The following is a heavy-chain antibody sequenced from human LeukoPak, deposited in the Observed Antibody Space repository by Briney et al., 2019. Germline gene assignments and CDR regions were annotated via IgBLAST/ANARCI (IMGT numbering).Heavy chain of an antibody. CDR2: IYYSGST. V-gene: IGHV4-39*07. J-gene: IGHJ6*03. Sequence: SETLSLTCTVSGGSISSSSYYWGWIRQPPGKGLEWIGSIYYSGSTYYNPSLKSRVTISVDTSKSQFSLKLSSVTAADTAVYYCARNPTHPTVTRVHYYYYMDVWGKGTTVTVSS. D-gene: IGHD4-11*01. CDR1: GGSISSSSYY. CDR3: ARNPTHPTVTRVHYYYYMDV.